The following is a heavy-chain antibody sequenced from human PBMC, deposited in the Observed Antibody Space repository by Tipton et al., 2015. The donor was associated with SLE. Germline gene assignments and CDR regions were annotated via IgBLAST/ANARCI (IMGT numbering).Heavy chain of an antibody. CDR1: GGSFSGYY. Sequence: LRLSCAVYGGSFSGYYWSWIRQPPGKGLEWIGEINHSGSTNYNPSLKSRVTISVDTPKNQFSLKLSSVTAADTAVYYCARVYGDYVGYWGQGTLVTVSS. CDR3: ARVYGDYVGY. D-gene: IGHD4-17*01. V-gene: IGHV4-34*01. J-gene: IGHJ4*02. CDR2: INHSGST.